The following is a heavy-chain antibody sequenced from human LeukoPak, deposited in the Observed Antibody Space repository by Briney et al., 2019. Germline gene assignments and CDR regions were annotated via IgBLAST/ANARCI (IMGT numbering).Heavy chain of an antibody. J-gene: IGHJ6*03. CDR3: ARALYYDFWSGYYYYYMDV. D-gene: IGHD3-3*01. Sequence: SETLSLTCTVSGGSISSYYWSWIRQPPGKGLEWIGYIYYSGSTNYNPSLKSRVIISVDTSKNQFSLKLSSVTAADTAVYYCARALYYDFWSGYYYYYMDVWGKGTTVTVSS. V-gene: IGHV4-59*01. CDR1: GGSISSYY. CDR2: IYYSGST.